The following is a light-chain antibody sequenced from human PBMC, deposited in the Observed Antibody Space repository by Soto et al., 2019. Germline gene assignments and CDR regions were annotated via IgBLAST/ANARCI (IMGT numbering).Light chain of an antibody. Sequence: EVVMMQSPSTLAVSQGEGATLSCRASQGIGDTLAWYQHKPGQTPRLLIYDTSTRATGVPTRFSGSRSGAEFALTINSLQSEDFAVYYCQPYNNWPLTFGGGTKVDIK. CDR2: DTS. CDR3: QPYNNWPLT. CDR1: QGIGDT. J-gene: IGKJ4*01. V-gene: IGKV3-15*01.